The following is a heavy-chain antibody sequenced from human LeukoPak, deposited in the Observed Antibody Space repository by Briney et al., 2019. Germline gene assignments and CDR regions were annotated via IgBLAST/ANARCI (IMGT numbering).Heavy chain of an antibody. D-gene: IGHD2-2*02. V-gene: IGHV3-30-3*01. CDR1: GFTFSSYA. J-gene: IGHJ4*02. CDR2: MSYDGSNK. CDR3: ARTGCSSTSCYKYYFDY. Sequence: PGRSLRLSCAASGFTFSSYAMHWVRQAPGKAPEWVAVMSYDGSNKYYADSVKCRFTISRDNSKNTLYLQMNSLRAEDTAVYYCARTGCSSTSCYKYYFDYWGQGTLVTVSS.